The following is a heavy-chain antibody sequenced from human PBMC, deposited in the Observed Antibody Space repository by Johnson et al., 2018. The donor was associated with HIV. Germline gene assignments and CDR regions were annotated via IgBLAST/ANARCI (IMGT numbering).Heavy chain of an antibody. D-gene: IGHD5-18*01. CDR3: ARVGIHLWLGQTSPKNAFDI. Sequence: VLLLESGGGLVKSGGSLRLSCAASGLTFSDYYMSWIRQAPGKGLEWLSYISPSGSTIYSADSVKGRITISRDNAKNSLYLQMSSLRAEDTALYYCARVGIHLWLGQTSPKNAFDIWGQGTMVTVSS. V-gene: IGHV3-11*04. CDR2: ISPSGSTI. J-gene: IGHJ3*02. CDR1: GLTFSDYY.